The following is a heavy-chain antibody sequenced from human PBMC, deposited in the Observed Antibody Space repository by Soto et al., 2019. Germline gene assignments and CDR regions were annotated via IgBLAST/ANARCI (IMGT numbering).Heavy chain of an antibody. D-gene: IGHD3-10*01. J-gene: IGHJ6*02. CDR3: ARSTSGRGGMDV. CDR1: GGTFSSYA. Sequence: GASVKVSCKASGGTFSSYAISWVRQAPGQGLEWMGGIIPIFGTANYAQKFQGRVTITADESTSTAYMELSSLRSEDTAVYYCARSTSGRGGMDVWGQGTTVTVSS. V-gene: IGHV1-69*13. CDR2: IIPIFGTA.